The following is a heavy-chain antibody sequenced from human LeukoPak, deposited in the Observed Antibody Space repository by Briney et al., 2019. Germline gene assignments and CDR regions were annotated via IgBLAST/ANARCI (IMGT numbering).Heavy chain of an antibody. Sequence: GGSLRLSCAASGFTFSSYAMHWVRQAPGKGLEWVAVISYDGSNKYYADSVKGRFTISRDNAKNSLYLQMNSLRAEDTAVYYCARTSYYYDSSGSDAFDIWGQGTMVTVSS. J-gene: IGHJ3*02. CDR1: GFTFSSYA. CDR2: ISYDGSNK. D-gene: IGHD3-22*01. CDR3: ARTSYYYDSSGSDAFDI. V-gene: IGHV3-30*04.